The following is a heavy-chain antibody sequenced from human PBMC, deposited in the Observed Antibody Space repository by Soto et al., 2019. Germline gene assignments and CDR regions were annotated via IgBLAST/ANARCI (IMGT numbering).Heavy chain of an antibody. CDR2: MYYSGNA. CDR3: ARARTFYSDSSGFWYFDP. D-gene: IGHD3-22*01. V-gene: IGHV4-31*03. CDR1: GGSINSGGYY. Sequence: QVQLQESGPGLVKPSQTLSLTCTVSGGSINSGGYYWSWIRQHPGKGLEWIGNMYYSGNAYYNPSLKSRITISVDTSKNQLSLKLRSVTAADTAVYYCARARTFYSDSSGFWYFDPWGRGTLVTVFS. J-gene: IGHJ2*01.